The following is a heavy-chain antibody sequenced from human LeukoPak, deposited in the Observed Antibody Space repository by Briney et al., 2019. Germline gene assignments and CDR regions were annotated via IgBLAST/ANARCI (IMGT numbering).Heavy chain of an antibody. CDR1: GYTFTGYY. CDR3: YSSSWEYRRQYYYYMDV. Sequence: ASVKVSCKASGYTFTGYYMHWVRQAPGQGLEWMGWINPNSGGTNYAQKFQGRVTMTRNTSISTAYMELSSLRSEDTAVYYCYSSSWEYRRQYYYYMDVWGKGTTVTISS. CDR2: INPNSGGT. D-gene: IGHD6-13*01. J-gene: IGHJ6*03. V-gene: IGHV1-2*02.